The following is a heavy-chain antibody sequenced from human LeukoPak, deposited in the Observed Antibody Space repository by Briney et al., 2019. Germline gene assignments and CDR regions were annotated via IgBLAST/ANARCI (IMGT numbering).Heavy chain of an antibody. V-gene: IGHV1-18*01. CDR1: GYTFTSYG. D-gene: IGHD3-10*01. J-gene: IGHJ1*01. Sequence: ASVKVSCKASGYTFTSYGISWVRQAPGQGLEWMGWISAYNGNTNYAQKLQGRVTMTTDTSTSTAYMELRSLRSDDTAVYYCASSYGSGSYLLFQHWGQGTLVTVSS. CDR2: ISAYNGNT. CDR3: ASSYGSGSYLLFQH.